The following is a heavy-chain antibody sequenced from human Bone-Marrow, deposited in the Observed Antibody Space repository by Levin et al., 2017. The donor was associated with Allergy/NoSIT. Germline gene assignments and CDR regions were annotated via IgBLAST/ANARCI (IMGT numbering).Heavy chain of an antibody. CDR3: ARDGGVQVGRDY. D-gene: IGHD2-8*02. CDR1: GFTVSSNY. Sequence: PGGSLRLSCVASGFTVSSNYMRWVRQAPGKGLEWVSLSYSEGTTDYADSVKGRFTISRDKSKNTLYLQMNSLRVEDTAVYYCARDGGVQVGRDYVGQGTLVTVSS. CDR2: SYSEGTT. V-gene: IGHV3-66*01. J-gene: IGHJ4*02.